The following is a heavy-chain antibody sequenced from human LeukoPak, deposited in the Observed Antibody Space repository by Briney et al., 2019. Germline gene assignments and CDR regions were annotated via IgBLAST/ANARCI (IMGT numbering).Heavy chain of an antibody. CDR1: GFTFSSYA. D-gene: IGHD6-19*01. CDR3: AKVIAVAGIAFDY. V-gene: IGHV3-23*01. Sequence: GGSLRLSCTASGFTFSSYAMSWVRQAPGKGLEWVSAISGSGGSTYYADSVKGRFTISRDNSKNTLYLQMNSLRAEDTAVYYCAKVIAVAGIAFDYWGQGTLVTVSS. CDR2: ISGSGGST. J-gene: IGHJ4*02.